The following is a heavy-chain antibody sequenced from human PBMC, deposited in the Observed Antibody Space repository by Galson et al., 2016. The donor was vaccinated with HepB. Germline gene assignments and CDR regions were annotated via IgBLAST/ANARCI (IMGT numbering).Heavy chain of an antibody. J-gene: IGHJ4*02. V-gene: IGHV3-23*01. CDR2: IGSDDNT. D-gene: IGHD2-8*02. CDR3: AKDILWWSFDY. Sequence: SLRLSCAASGLTFRSNALTWVRQAPGKGLEWVSAIGSDDNTYYADSVQGRFSISRDISKNTLYLQMNSLRAEDTATYYCAKDILWWSFDYWDQGTLVTVSS. CDR1: GLTFRSNA.